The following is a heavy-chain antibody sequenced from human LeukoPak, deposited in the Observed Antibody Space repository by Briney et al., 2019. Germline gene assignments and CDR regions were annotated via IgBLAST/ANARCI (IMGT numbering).Heavy chain of an antibody. CDR2: INHSGST. Sequence: PSETLSLTCAVYGGSFSGYYWSWIRQPPGKGLEWIGEINHSGSTNCNPSLKSRVTISVDTSKNQFSLKLSSVTAADTAVYYCARGGQDIVVVPAAIPPRFDYWGQGTLVTVSS. CDR1: GGSFSGYY. J-gene: IGHJ4*02. D-gene: IGHD2-2*02. V-gene: IGHV4-34*01. CDR3: ARGGQDIVVVPAAIPPRFDY.